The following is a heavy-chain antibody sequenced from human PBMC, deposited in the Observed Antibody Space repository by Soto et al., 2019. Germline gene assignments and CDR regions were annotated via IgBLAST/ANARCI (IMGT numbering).Heavy chain of an antibody. J-gene: IGHJ6*02. Sequence: QVQLVESGGGVVQPGRSLRLSCAASGFTFSSYAMHWVRQAPGKGLEWVAVISYDGSNKYYADSVKGRFTISRDNSKNTLYLQMNSLRAEDTAVYYCARAGPYGDSDYYGMDVWGQGTTVTVSS. D-gene: IGHD4-17*01. CDR3: ARAGPYGDSDYYGMDV. CDR1: GFTFSSYA. V-gene: IGHV3-30-3*01. CDR2: ISYDGSNK.